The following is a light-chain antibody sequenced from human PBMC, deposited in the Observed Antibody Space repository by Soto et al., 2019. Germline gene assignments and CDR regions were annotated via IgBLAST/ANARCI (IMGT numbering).Light chain of an antibody. CDR3: KQYGSSLTWT. CDR1: QSVISKY. V-gene: IGKV3-20*01. CDR2: AAS. Sequence: VLTQSPGTVSLSPGERVTLSCRASQSVISKYLAWYQQRPGQAPRLLIYAASSRATGIPDRFSGSGSGTDFTLSISSLEPEDFAVYYCKQYGSSLTWTFGQGTKVEMK. J-gene: IGKJ1*01.